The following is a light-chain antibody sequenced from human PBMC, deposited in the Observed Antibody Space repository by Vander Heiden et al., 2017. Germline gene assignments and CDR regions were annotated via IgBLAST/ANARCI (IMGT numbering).Light chain of an antibody. CDR1: QDINSY. V-gene: IGKV1-33*01. Sequence: DIQMTQSPSSLSASVGDRVTITCQASQDINSYLNWYQQKPGKAPKLLIFDASNLLTGVSSRFSGSGYGTEYSFTINSLQPEDIGPYYCQQDDNFPHITFGGGTKVEI. J-gene: IGKJ4*01. CDR2: DAS. CDR3: QQDDNFPHIT.